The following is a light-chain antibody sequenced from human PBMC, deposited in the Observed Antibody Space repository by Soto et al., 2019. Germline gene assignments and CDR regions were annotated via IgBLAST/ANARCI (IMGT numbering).Light chain of an antibody. V-gene: IGLV2-14*03. Sequence: QSALTQPASVSGSPGQPITITCTGTSSDVGGYNYVSWYQQHPGKAPKVLISDVSNRPSGISNRFSGSKSGNTASLTISGLQAEDEADYYCSSYTSIDTWVFGTGTKLTVL. J-gene: IGLJ1*01. CDR2: DVS. CDR3: SSYTSIDTWV. CDR1: SSDVGGYNY.